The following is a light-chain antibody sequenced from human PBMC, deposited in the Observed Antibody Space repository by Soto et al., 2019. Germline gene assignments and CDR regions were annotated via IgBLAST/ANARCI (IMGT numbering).Light chain of an antibody. CDR2: EVS. J-gene: IGLJ1*01. V-gene: IGLV2-8*01. CDR3: SSYEGSTTV. CDR1: SSDVGGYNY. Sequence: QSALTQPPSASGSPGQSVTISCTGTSSDVGGYNYVSWYQQHPGKAPKLMIYEVSKRPSGVPDRFSGSKSGNTASLTVSGLQAEDEADYYCSSYEGSTTVFGNGTKVTV.